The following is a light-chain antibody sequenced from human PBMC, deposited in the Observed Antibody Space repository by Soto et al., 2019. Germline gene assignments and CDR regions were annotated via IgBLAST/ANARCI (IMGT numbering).Light chain of an antibody. Sequence: QSVLTQPPSVSGAPGQRVTISCTGSSSNIGAGYDVHWYQQLPGTAPKLLIVGNSNRPSGVPDRFSGSKSGTSASLAITGLQAEDEADYYCQSYDSSWVFGGGTKVTVL. CDR3: QSYDSSWV. CDR2: GNS. J-gene: IGLJ3*02. CDR1: SSNIGAGYD. V-gene: IGLV1-40*01.